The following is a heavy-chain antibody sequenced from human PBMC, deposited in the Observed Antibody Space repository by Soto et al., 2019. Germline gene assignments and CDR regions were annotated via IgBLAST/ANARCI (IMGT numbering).Heavy chain of an antibody. CDR1: GFTFSSYA. Sequence: EVQLLESGGGLVQPGGSLRLSCAASGFTFSSYAMSWVRQAPGKGLEWVSAISGSGGTTYYTDSVKGRFTISRDNSEKAVYQQMNSLGVEDTAVYHFAKYCSSTSCLVVYGMDVWGQGTTVTVSS. D-gene: IGHD2-2*01. V-gene: IGHV3-23*01. CDR3: AKYCSSTSCLVVYGMDV. J-gene: IGHJ6*02. CDR2: ISGSGGTT.